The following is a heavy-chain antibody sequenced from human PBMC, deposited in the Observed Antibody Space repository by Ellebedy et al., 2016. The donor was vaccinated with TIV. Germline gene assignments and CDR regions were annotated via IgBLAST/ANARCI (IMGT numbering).Heavy chain of an antibody. D-gene: IGHD3-9*01. CDR3: AKENRDDDILTGYFWFDP. Sequence: GGSLRLXXAASGFTFDDYAMHWVRQAPGKGLEWVSGISWNSGSIGYADSVKGRFTISRDNAKNSLYLQMNSLRAEDTALYYCAKENRDDDILTGYFWFDPWGQGTLVTVSS. J-gene: IGHJ5*02. CDR1: GFTFDDYA. V-gene: IGHV3-9*01. CDR2: ISWNSGSI.